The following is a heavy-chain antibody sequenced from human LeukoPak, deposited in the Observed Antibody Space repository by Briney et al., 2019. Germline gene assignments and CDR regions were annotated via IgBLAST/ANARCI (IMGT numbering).Heavy chain of an antibody. V-gene: IGHV4-30-2*01. CDR2: IYQSGIT. Sequence: PSETLSLTCDVSGGSVSSGGYSWSWIRQPPGKGLEWIGYIYQSGITWYNPSLNSRVTISVDRSKNQFSLRLNSVTAADTAVYYCANRGGYDAFDIWGQGTMVTVSS. D-gene: IGHD2-15*01. J-gene: IGHJ3*02. CDR1: GGSVSSGGYS. CDR3: ANRGGYDAFDI.